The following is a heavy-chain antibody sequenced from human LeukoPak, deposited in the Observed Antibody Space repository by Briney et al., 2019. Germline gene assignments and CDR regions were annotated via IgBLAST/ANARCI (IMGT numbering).Heavy chain of an antibody. D-gene: IGHD2-2*02. V-gene: IGHV5-51*01. CDR1: GYTFVDYW. Sequence: GESLKISCWASGYTFVDYWSGWVRQMPGKGLEWMGIIYPGDSDTRYSPSFQGQVTISADKSISTAYLQWSSLKASDTAMYYCARQAGYCSSTSCYTSGYFDYWGQGTLVTVSS. CDR2: IYPGDSDT. CDR3: ARQAGYCSSTSCYTSGYFDY. J-gene: IGHJ4*02.